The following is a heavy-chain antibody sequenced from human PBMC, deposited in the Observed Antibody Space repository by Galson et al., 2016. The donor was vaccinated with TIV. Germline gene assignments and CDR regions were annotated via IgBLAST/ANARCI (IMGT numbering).Heavy chain of an antibody. V-gene: IGHV3-15*01. Sequence: SLRLSCAASGFTFGKAWMTWVRQAPGKGLEWVGRIKSKSDAGTTEYAAPVKGRFIISRDDSKGTLFLQMDSLRTEDTAMYYCTTERSYGYNDHWGQGTLVTVSS. J-gene: IGHJ4*02. CDR3: TTERSYGYNDH. D-gene: IGHD5-12*01. CDR2: IKSKSDAGTT. CDR1: GFTFGKAW.